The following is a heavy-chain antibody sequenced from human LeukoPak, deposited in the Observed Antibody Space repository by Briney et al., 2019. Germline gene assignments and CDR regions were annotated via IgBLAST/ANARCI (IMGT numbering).Heavy chain of an antibody. J-gene: IGHJ4*02. CDR1: RFTFSSYA. CDR2: ISGGGGST. Sequence: GGTLRLSCAASRFTFSSYAMNWVRQAPGKGLEWVSAISGGGGSTYYADSVKGRFTIPRDNSKNTLYLQMNSLRAEDTAVYYCAKPARADHADYWGQGTLVTVPS. CDR3: AKPARADHADY. V-gene: IGHV3-23*01. D-gene: IGHD1-14*01.